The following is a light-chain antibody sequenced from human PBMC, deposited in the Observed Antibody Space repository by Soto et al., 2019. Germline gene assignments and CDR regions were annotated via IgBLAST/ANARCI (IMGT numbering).Light chain of an antibody. CDR3: QSYDSGILV. Sequence: NFMLTQPHSVSESPGKTVTISCTRSSGSIDSNYVQWYQQRPGSAPTTVLYEDHQRPSGVPDRFSGSIDSSSNSASLTISGLKTEDEADYYCQSYDSGILVFGGGTKLNVL. CDR2: EDH. CDR1: SGSIDSNY. J-gene: IGLJ3*02. V-gene: IGLV6-57*04.